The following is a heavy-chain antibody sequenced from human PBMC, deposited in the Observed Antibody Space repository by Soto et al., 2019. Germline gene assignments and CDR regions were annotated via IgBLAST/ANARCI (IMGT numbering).Heavy chain of an antibody. Sequence: SETLSLTCTVSGGSTSSYYWSWIRQPAGKGLEWIGRIYTSGSTNYNPSLKSRVTMSVDTSKNQFSLKLSSVTAADTAVYYCARDEGRYCSSTSCYFFWFVPWGQGTLVTVSS. CDR3: ARDEGRYCSSTSCYFFWFVP. J-gene: IGHJ5*02. CDR1: GGSTSSYY. V-gene: IGHV4-4*07. D-gene: IGHD2-2*01. CDR2: IYTSGST.